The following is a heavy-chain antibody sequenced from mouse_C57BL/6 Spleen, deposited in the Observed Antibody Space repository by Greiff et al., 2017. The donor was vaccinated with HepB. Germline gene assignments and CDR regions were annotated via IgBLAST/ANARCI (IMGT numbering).Heavy chain of an antibody. J-gene: IGHJ2*01. Sequence: EVMLVESGGGLVQPGGSLSLSCAASGFTFTDYYMSWVRQPPGKALEWLGFIRNKANGYSTEYSASVKGRFTISRDNSQSILYLQMNALRAEDSATYYCARYESNYGYFDYWGQGTTLTVSS. D-gene: IGHD2-5*01. V-gene: IGHV7-3*01. CDR2: IRNKANGYST. CDR3: ARYESNYGYFDY. CDR1: GFTFTDYY.